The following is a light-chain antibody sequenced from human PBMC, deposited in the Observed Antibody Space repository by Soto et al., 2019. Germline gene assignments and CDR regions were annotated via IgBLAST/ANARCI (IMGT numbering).Light chain of an antibody. J-gene: IGKJ4*01. CDR1: QSVSSY. CDR3: QKRNNWPRT. Sequence: EIVLTQSPATLSLSPGERATLSCRASQSVSSYLAWYQQKPGQAPRLLIYDASNRATGIPSRFSGSGSGADFTLTISSLEPEDFAVYYCQKRNNWPRTFGGGTRVEIK. CDR2: DAS. V-gene: IGKV3-11*01.